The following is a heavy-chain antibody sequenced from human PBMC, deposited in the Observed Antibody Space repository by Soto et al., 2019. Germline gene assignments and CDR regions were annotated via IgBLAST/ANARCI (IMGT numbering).Heavy chain of an antibody. J-gene: IGHJ4*02. Sequence: EVQLVESGGGLVQPGRSLRLSCAASGFTFDDYAMHWVRQAPGKGLEWVSGISWNSGRIGYADSVKGRFTISRDNAKNSLFLQMSSLRVEDTALYYCVKDSAGSCGTFYLDYWGQGALVTVSS. CDR1: GFTFDDYA. CDR2: ISWNSGRI. D-gene: IGHD2-15*01. V-gene: IGHV3-9*01. CDR3: VKDSAGSCGTFYLDY.